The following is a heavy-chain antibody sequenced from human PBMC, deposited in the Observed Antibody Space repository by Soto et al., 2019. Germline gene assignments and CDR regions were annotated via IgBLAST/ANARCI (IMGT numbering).Heavy chain of an antibody. J-gene: IGHJ4*02. CDR3: AREIDYTLDY. D-gene: IGHD4-4*01. CDR2: ITSDGSST. CDR1: GFSFSSYW. Sequence: EVQLVESGGGLVQPGGSLRLSCAASGFSFSSYWMHWVRRAPGKGLVWVSRITSDGSSTSYADSVKGRFTISRDNAKNTLYLQMYSLRVEDTAVYYCAREIDYTLDYWGQGTLVTVSS. V-gene: IGHV3-74*01.